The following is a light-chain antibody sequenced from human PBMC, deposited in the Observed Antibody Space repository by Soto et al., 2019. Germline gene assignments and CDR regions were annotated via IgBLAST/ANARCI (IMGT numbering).Light chain of an antibody. V-gene: IGKV3-15*01. CDR3: QQYNNWPPYT. Sequence: IVMTQSPATLSVSPGERATLSCRASQSVSSNFAWYQQKHGQAPRLLIYGASTRATGIPARFSGSRSGTEFTLTISSLQAEDVAVYYCQQYNNWPPYTFGQGTKLEIK. J-gene: IGKJ2*01. CDR1: QSVSSN. CDR2: GAS.